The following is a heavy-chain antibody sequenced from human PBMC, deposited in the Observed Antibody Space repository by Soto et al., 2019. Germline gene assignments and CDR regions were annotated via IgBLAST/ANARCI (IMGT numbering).Heavy chain of an antibody. CDR2: VSYDGSNK. V-gene: IGHV3-30*18. CDR1: GFTFSDYF. CDR3: AKDTYYYDRSGYYTYDH. J-gene: IGHJ4*02. D-gene: IGHD3-22*01. Sequence: GESLKISCAASGFTFSDYFMTWVRQAPGKGMEWVASVSYDGSNKHYGDSVKGRFTISRDNSRNTLDLQMNSLRAEDTAVYYCAKDTYYYDRSGYYTYDHWGQGTQVTVSS.